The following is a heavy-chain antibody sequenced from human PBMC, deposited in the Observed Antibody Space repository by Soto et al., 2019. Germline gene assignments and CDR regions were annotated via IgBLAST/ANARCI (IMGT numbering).Heavy chain of an antibody. CDR1: GFTFSSYA. J-gene: IGHJ3*02. CDR3: EKDRGVVTVDAFDI. D-gene: IGHD2-15*01. V-gene: IGHV3-23*01. Sequence: GGSLRLSCAASGFTFSSYAMSWVRQATGKGLEWVSAISGSGGSTYYAYSVKGRFTISRDNSKNTLYLQMNSLRAEDTAVYYCEKDRGVVTVDAFDIWGQGTMVPVSS. CDR2: ISGSGGST.